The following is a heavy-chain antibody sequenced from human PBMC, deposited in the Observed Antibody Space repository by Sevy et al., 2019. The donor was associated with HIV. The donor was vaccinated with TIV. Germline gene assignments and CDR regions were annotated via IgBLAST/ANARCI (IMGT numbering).Heavy chain of an antibody. CDR2: IKSKTEGATR. J-gene: IGHJ4*02. D-gene: IGHD1-26*01. CDR3: TAGVGASDFDY. CDR1: GFTFSNAW. V-gene: IGHV3-15*01. Sequence: GGSLRLSCAASGFTFSNAWMSWVRQAPGKGLEWVGRIKSKTEGATRDFAAPVKGRLLISRDDSGTTVYLQMNSLKTEDTAVYYCTAGVGASDFDYWGQGTLVTVSS.